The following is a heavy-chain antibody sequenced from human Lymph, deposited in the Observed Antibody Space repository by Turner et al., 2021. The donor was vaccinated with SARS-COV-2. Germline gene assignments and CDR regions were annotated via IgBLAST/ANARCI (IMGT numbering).Heavy chain of an antibody. D-gene: IGHD2-21*01. CDR2: ISTTSSYI. V-gene: IGHV3-21*01. CDR1: GFTFSSYS. Sequence: EVQLVESGGGLVKPGGSLGLPCAASGFTFSSYSMNWVRQAPGKGLDRVSSISTTSSYIYYADSVKGRFTISRDNAKNSLYLQMNSLRAEDTAVYYCARAAHMDYWGQGTLVTVSS. J-gene: IGHJ4*02. CDR3: ARAAHMDY.